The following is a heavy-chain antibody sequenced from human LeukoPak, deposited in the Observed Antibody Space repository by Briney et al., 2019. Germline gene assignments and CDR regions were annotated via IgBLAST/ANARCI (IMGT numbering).Heavy chain of an antibody. Sequence: SEILSLTCAVYGGSFSGYYWSWIRQPPGKGLEWIGEINHSGSTNHNPSLKSRVTISVDTSKNQFSLKLSSVTAADTAVYYCARPAGYGDYYYYYMDVRGKGTTVTVSS. CDR3: ARPAGYGDYYYYYMDV. CDR2: INHSGST. CDR1: GGSFSGYY. D-gene: IGHD5-12*01. J-gene: IGHJ6*03. V-gene: IGHV4-34*01.